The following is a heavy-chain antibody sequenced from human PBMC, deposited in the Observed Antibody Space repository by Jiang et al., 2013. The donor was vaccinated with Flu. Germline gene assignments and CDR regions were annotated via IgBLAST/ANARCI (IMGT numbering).Heavy chain of an antibody. D-gene: IGHD3-10*01. V-gene: IGHV1-8*01. CDR1: GYTFTSYD. CDR3: ARARGGRPPVLLWFGGYSGDYYFDY. J-gene: IGHJ4*02. CDR2: MNPNSGNT. Sequence: GAEVKKPGSSVKVSCKASGYTFTSYDINWVRQATGQGLEWMGWMNPNSGNTGYAQKFQGRVTMTRNTSISTAYMELSSLRSEDTAVYYCARARGGRPPVLLWFGGYSGDYYFDYWGQGTLVTVSS.